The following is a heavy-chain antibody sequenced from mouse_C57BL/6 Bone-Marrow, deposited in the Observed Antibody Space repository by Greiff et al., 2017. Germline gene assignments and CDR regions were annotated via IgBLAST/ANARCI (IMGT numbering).Heavy chain of an antibody. V-gene: IGHV1-54*01. D-gene: IGHD1-1*01. CDR2: INPGSGGT. Sequence: QVQLQQSGAELVRPGTSVKVSCKASGYAFTNYLIEWVKQRPGQGLEWIGVINPGSGGTNYNEKFKGKATLTADKSSSTAYMQLSSLTSEDSAVYCCARWDYYGSADYWGQGTTLTVSS. J-gene: IGHJ2*01. CDR1: GYAFTNYL. CDR3: ARWDYYGSADY.